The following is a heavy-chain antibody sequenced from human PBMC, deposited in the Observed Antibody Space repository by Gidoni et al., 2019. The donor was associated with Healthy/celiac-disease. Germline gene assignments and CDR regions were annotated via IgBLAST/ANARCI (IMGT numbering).Heavy chain of an antibody. D-gene: IGHD3-10*01. V-gene: IGHV1-18*01. CDR3: ARDRGGPRPGPYYYYMDV. CDR1: GYTFTCHG. CDR2: ISAYNGNT. Sequence: QVQPAQSGAEVKKPGAAVTVSGKASGYTFTCHGNSWLGQAPGRGLEWMGWISAYNGNTNHAQRLQGRVTMTTDTSTSTAYMELRSLRSDGTAVYYCARDRGGPRPGPYYYYMDVWGKGTTVTVSS. J-gene: IGHJ6*03.